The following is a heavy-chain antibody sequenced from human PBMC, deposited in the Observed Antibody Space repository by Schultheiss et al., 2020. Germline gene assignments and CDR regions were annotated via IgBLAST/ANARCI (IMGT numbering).Heavy chain of an antibody. CDR1: GFTFSIYA. CDR3: ARDWFGEFGYYYYYMDV. Sequence: GGSLRLSCAASGFTFSIYAMSWVRQAPGKGLEWVAVISNDGNTQYCADSVKGRFTISRDNAKNSLYLQMNSLRAEDTAVYYCARDWFGEFGYYYYYMDVWGKGTTVTVSS. CDR2: ISNDGNTQ. D-gene: IGHD3-10*01. V-gene: IGHV3-30-3*01. J-gene: IGHJ6*03.